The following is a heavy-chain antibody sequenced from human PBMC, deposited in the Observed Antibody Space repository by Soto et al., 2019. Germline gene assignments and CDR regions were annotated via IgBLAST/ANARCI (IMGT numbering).Heavy chain of an antibody. V-gene: IGHV4-34*01. CDR3: ASLAYCSSTSCYGWVFDY. Sequence: SETLSLTCAVYGGSFSGYYWSWIRQPPGKGLEWIGEINHSGSTNYNPSLKSRVTISVDTSKNQFSLKLSSVTAADTAVYYCASLAYCSSTSCYGWVFDYWGQGTLVTVSS. CDR1: GGSFSGYY. J-gene: IGHJ4*02. CDR2: INHSGST. D-gene: IGHD2-2*01.